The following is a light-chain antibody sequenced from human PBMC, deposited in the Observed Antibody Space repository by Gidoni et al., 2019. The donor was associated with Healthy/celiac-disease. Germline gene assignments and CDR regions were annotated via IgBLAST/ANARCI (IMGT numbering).Light chain of an antibody. J-gene: IGKJ1*01. Sequence: ELLFKQSPGPLSLSPGERATLSCRASQSVSSSYLAWYQQKPGQAPRLLIYGASSRATGIPDRFSGSGSGTDFTLTISRLEPEDFAVYYCQQYGSSPATFGQGTKVEIK. CDR1: QSVSSSY. CDR2: GAS. V-gene: IGKV3-20*01. CDR3: QQYGSSPAT.